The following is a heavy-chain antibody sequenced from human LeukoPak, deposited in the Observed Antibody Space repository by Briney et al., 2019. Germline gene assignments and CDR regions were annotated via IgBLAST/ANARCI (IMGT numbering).Heavy chain of an antibody. Sequence: PSETLSLTCTVSGGSISSYYWSWIRQPPGKGLDCIGYIYYSGTTNYNPSLKSRVTISLDTSKNQFSLKLSSVTAADTAVYYCAREAVGGSGSYSVDPWGQGTLVTVSS. D-gene: IGHD3-10*01. CDR3: AREAVGGSGSYSVDP. J-gene: IGHJ5*02. V-gene: IGHV4-59*12. CDR1: GGSISSYY. CDR2: IYYSGTT.